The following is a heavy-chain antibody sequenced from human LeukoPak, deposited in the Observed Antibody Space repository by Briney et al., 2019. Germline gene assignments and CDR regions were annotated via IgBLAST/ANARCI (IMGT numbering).Heavy chain of an antibody. J-gene: IGHJ4*02. CDR3: VRCVNGVCRAFDY. CDR1: GFTFSSYG. V-gene: IGHV3-30*02. D-gene: IGHD2-8*01. CDR2: IRYDGSKE. Sequence: GGSLRLSCAASGFTFSSYGMDWVRQAPGKGLEWVSYIRYDGSKEYYADSVKGRFTISRDNSKSTLYVQMNSLRAEDTAVYYCVRCVNGVCRAFDYKGQGTLGTVSS.